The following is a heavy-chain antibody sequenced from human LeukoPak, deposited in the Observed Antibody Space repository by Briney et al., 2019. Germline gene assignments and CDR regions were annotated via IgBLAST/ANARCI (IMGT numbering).Heavy chain of an antibody. CDR2: INPSGSST. D-gene: IGHD3-16*01. CDR1: GYSFTSHY. CDR3: AREDKVYDYVWGSYDAAFDI. Sequence: ASVKVSCKASGYSFTSHYMHWVRQAPGQGLEWMGLINPSGSSTLYAQKFQGRVTMTRDMSTSTVYMELSSLRSEDTAVYYCAREDKVYDYVWGSYDAAFDIWGQGTMVTASS. V-gene: IGHV1-46*01. J-gene: IGHJ3*02.